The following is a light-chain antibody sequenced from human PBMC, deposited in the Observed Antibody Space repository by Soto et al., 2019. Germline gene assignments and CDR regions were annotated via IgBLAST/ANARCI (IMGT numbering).Light chain of an antibody. CDR1: SGDIGSYNR. Sequence: QSALTQAAAVSGCPGQSITISCTGTSGDIGSYNRVSWYQQHPGKAPKLIIYEVTDRPSGVSNRFSGSKSGNTASLTISGLQAEDEAEYYCSSYTNINTRACVFGTGTKVTVL. J-gene: IGLJ1*01. V-gene: IGLV2-14*01. CDR3: SSYTNINTRACV. CDR2: EVT.